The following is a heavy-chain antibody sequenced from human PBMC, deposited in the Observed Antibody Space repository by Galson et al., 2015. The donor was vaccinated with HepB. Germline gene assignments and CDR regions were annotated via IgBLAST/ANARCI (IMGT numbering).Heavy chain of an antibody. CDR3: ARGQPMVRGVIIPYYYGMDV. V-gene: IGHV4-61*03. CDR1: GDSVSSVTYY. CDR2: IYYGGTT. Sequence: TLSLTCNVSGDSVSSVTYYWSWIRQPPGKGLEYIGFIYYGGTTNYNPSLKSRVTISVDTSKNHFSLKLTSVTAADTAVYYCARGQPMVRGVIIPYYYGMDVWGQGTTVTVSS. J-gene: IGHJ6*02. D-gene: IGHD3-10*01.